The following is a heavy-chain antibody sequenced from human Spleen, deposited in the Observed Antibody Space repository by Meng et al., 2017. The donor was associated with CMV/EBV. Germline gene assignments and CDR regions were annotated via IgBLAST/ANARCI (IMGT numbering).Heavy chain of an antibody. CDR1: GFTFSTYA. CDR2: ISSSSSYI. Sequence: GESLKISCAASGFTFSTYAMHWVRQAPGKGLEWVSSISSSSSYIYYADSVKGRFTISRDNAKNSLYLQMNSLRAEDTAVYYCARQYYDFWSGFVEGYYYGMDVWGQGTTVTVSS. CDR3: ARQYYDFWSGFVEGYYYGMDV. V-gene: IGHV3-21*01. J-gene: IGHJ6*02. D-gene: IGHD3-3*01.